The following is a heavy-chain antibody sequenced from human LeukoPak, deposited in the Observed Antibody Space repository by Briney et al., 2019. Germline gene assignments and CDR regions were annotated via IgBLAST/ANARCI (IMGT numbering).Heavy chain of an antibody. D-gene: IGHD6-13*01. CDR1: GGSISSYY. Sequence: PSETLSLTCTVSGGSISSYYWSWIRQPPGKGLEWIGYIYYSGSTNYNPSLKSRVTISVDTSKNHFSLKLSSVTAADTAVYYCASTIAAAGTGAFDIWGQGTMVTVSS. CDR2: IYYSGST. CDR3: ASTIAAAGTGAFDI. J-gene: IGHJ3*02. V-gene: IGHV4-59*08.